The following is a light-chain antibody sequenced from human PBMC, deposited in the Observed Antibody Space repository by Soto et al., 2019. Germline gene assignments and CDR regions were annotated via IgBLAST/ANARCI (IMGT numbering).Light chain of an antibody. V-gene: IGKV3-20*01. CDR1: QSVSSSY. J-gene: IGKJ1*01. Sequence: EIVLTQSPGTLSLSPGERATLSCRASQSVSSSYLAWYQQKPGQAPRLLIYGASSRATGIPGRFSGSGSGTDFTLTISRLEPEDFAGYYCQQYGSSPTTFGQGTKVEIK. CDR3: QQYGSSPTT. CDR2: GAS.